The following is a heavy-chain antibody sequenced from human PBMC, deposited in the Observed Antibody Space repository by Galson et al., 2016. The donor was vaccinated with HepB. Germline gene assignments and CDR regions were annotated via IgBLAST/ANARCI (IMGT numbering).Heavy chain of an antibody. Sequence: SLRLSCAASGFTFNVYWMTWVRQAPGKGLEWVANIKRDGNEKHYVDSVKGRFTISRDNANVSLHLEMNSLRAEDTAVYYCARRFPRYDILTDDYYYYLDVWGKGTTVTVSS. CDR3: ARRFPRYDILTDDYYYYLDV. V-gene: IGHV3-7*03. D-gene: IGHD3-9*01. CDR1: GFTFNVYW. J-gene: IGHJ6*03. CDR2: IKRDGNEK.